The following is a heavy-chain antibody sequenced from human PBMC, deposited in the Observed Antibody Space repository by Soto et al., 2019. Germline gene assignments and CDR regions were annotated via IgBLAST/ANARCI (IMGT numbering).Heavy chain of an antibody. CDR1: GFTFSSYS. CDR2: ISSSSSYI. CDR3: ARALTIFGVVTKGPTVFDY. V-gene: IGHV3-21*01. D-gene: IGHD3-3*01. Sequence: GGSLRLSCAASGFTFSSYSMNWVRQAPGKGLEWVSSISSSSSYIYYADSVKGRFTISRDNAKNSLYLQMNSLRAEDTAVYYCARALTIFGVVTKGPTVFDYWGQGTLVTVSS. J-gene: IGHJ4*02.